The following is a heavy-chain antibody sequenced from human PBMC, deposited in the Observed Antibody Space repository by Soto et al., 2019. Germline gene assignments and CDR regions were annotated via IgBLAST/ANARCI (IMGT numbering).Heavy chain of an antibody. J-gene: IGHJ6*02. Sequence: GXSQRLSGAASGFTFSSYGMHWVRQAPVKGLEWVAVISYDGSNKYYADSVKGRFTISRDNSKNTLYLQMNSLRAEDTAVYYCAKDRPSGSRPYYYGMDVWGQGTTVTVSS. CDR1: GFTFSSYG. CDR3: AKDRPSGSRPYYYGMDV. CDR2: ISYDGSNK. V-gene: IGHV3-30*18. D-gene: IGHD1-26*01.